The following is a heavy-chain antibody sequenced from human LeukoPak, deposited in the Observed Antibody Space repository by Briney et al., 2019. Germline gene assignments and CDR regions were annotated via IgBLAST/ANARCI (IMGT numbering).Heavy chain of an antibody. Sequence: GASVKLSCTASGYTFTSYDINWVRQATGQGLEWMGWMNPNSGNTGYAQKFQGRVTITRNTSISTAYMELSSLRSEDTAVYYCARGQYYYGSGSGDYFDYWGQGTLVTVSS. V-gene: IGHV1-8*03. CDR3: ARGQYYYGSGSGDYFDY. CDR2: MNPNSGNT. D-gene: IGHD3-10*01. J-gene: IGHJ4*02. CDR1: GYTFTSYD.